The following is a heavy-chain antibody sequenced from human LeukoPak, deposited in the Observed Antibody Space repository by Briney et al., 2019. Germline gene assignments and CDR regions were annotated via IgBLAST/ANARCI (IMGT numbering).Heavy chain of an antibody. CDR1: GGSISSSNW. CDR3: ASSGDTAMATFDY. V-gene: IGHV4-4*02. J-gene: IGHJ4*02. CDR2: IYHSGST. D-gene: IGHD5-18*01. Sequence: SETLSLTCAVSGGSISSSNWWSWVRQPPGKGLGWIGEIYHSGSTNYNPSLKSRVTISVDKSKNQFSLKLSSVTAADTAVYYCASSGDTAMATFDYWGQGTLVTVSS.